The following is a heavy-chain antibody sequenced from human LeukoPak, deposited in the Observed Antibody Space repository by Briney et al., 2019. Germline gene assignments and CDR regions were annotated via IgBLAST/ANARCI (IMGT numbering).Heavy chain of an antibody. CDR2: ISSSSSYI. CDR3: ARDGSYSSSWHARLIWFDP. V-gene: IGHV3-21*01. J-gene: IGHJ5*02. D-gene: IGHD6-13*01. CDR1: GFTFSSYS. Sequence: GGSLRLSCAASGFTFSSYSMNWVRQAPGKGLEWVSSISSSSSYIYYADSVKGRFTISRDNAKNSLYLQMNSLRAEDTAVYYCARDGSYSSSWHARLIWFDPWGQGTLVTVSS.